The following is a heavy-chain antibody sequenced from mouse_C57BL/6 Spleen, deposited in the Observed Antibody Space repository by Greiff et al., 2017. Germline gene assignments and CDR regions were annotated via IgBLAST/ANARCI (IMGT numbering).Heavy chain of an antibody. CDR1: GYTFTSYW. D-gene: IGHD4-1*01. J-gene: IGHJ2*01. CDR2: IDPSDSYT. Sequence: QVQLQQSGAELVKPGASVKLSCKASGYTFTSYWMQWVKQRPGQGLEWIGEIDPSDSYTNYNQKFKGKATLTVDTSSSTAYMQLSSLTSEDSAVYYCARTGTFDYWGQGTTLTVSS. CDR3: ARTGTFDY. V-gene: IGHV1-50*01.